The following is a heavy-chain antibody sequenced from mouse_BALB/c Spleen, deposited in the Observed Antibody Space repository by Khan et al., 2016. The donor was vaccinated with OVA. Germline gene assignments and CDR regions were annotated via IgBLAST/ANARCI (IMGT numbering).Heavy chain of an antibody. CDR3: ATLYFYGSRVYFYY. Sequence: EVELVESGGDLVKPGGSLKLSCAASGFTFSSYGMSWVRQTPDKRLEWVATISSGGNYTYYPDSVKGRFTISRDNAKNTLYLQMSSLKSEDTAMYFCATLYFYGSRVYFYYWGQGTTLTVSS. D-gene: IGHD1-1*01. V-gene: IGHV5-6*01. CDR2: ISSGGNYT. CDR1: GFTFSSYG. J-gene: IGHJ2*01.